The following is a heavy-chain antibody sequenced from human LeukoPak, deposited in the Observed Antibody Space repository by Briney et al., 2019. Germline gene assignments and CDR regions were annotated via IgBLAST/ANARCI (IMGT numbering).Heavy chain of an antibody. CDR1: HGSISDYY. J-gene: IGHJ4*02. Sequence: SETLSLTCTVSHGSISDYYWSWIRQPAGKGLEWIGRIYTSGSTNYNPSLKSRVTMSVDTSKNQFSLKVSSVTAADTAVYYCAREGGSYYDSSGYLHWGQGTLVTVSS. CDR3: AREGGSYYDSSGYLH. CDR2: IYTSGST. V-gene: IGHV4-4*07. D-gene: IGHD3-22*01.